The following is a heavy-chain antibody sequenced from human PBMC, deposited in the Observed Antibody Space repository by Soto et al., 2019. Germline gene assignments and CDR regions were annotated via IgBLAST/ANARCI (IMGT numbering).Heavy chain of an antibody. Sequence: PGGSLRLSCAASVFTFSGSAMHWVRQASGKGLEWVGRIRSKANSYATAYAASVKGRFTISRDDSKNTAHLQMNSLKTEDTAVYYCTLSDYSNSRPIDYWGQGTLVTVSS. CDR1: VFTFSGSA. CDR2: IRSKANSYAT. J-gene: IGHJ4*02. D-gene: IGHD4-4*01. CDR3: TLSDYSNSRPIDY. V-gene: IGHV3-73*01.